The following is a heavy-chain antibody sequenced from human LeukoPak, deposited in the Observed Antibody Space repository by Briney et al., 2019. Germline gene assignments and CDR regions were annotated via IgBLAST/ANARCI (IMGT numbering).Heavy chain of an antibody. Sequence: HPGGSLRLSCVASGFIFSDYDMHWVRHAPGKGLEWVSHIGTGVDTHFSDSVKGRFAISRDNARNSLSLQINCLRAEDTAIYYCARDRRADYGRNNDAFDLWGHGTVVTVSS. J-gene: IGHJ3*01. CDR2: IGTGVDT. D-gene: IGHD4-17*01. CDR1: GFIFSDYD. CDR3: ARDRRADYGRNNDAFDL. V-gene: IGHV3-13*01.